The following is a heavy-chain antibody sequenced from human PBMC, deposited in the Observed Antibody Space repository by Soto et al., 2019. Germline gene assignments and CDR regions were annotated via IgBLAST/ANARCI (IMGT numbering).Heavy chain of an antibody. CDR2: IFYSGIT. V-gene: IGHV4-59*08. J-gene: IGHJ4*02. CDR1: GGSINSYY. CDR3: ARHYPIGNNRNYFDY. Sequence: PSETLSLTCTVSGGSINSYYWGWIRQPPGKGPEWIGYIFYSGITNYNPSLESRVTISVDTSKNQFSLKVNSVTAADTAVYYCARHYPIGNNRNYFDYWGQGTLVTVAS. D-gene: IGHD1-1*01.